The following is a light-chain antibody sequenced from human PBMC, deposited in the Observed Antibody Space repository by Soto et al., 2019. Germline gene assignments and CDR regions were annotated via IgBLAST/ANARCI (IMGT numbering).Light chain of an antibody. CDR2: WAS. CDR3: QQYYSTFT. V-gene: IGKV4-1*01. J-gene: IGKJ3*01. CDR1: QSVLYSSNNKNY. Sequence: DIVMTQSPDSLAVSLGERATINCKSSQSVLYSSNNKNYLAWYQQKPGQPPKLLIYWASTRESGVPDRFSGSGSGTDFTLTISSLQADDVAVYYCQQYYSTFTFGPGTKVDIK.